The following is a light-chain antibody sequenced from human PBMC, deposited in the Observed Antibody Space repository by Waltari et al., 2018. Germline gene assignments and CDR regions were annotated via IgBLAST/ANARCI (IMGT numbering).Light chain of an antibody. J-gene: IGLJ2*01. CDR1: SSAVGGYNY. V-gene: IGLV2-14*03. Sequence: QSALTQPASVSGSPGQSIPISCTGTSSAVGGYNYVSWYQQHPGKAPKLLIYDVDYRPSGVSNRFSGSKTVNTASLTISGLQAVDEAVYYCASFTGNVVFGGGTKLTVL. CDR3: ASFTGNVV. CDR2: DVD.